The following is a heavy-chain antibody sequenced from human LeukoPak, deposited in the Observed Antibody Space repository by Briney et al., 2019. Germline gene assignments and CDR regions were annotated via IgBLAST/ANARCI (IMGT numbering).Heavy chain of an antibody. CDR2: IYYSGST. Sequence: PSETLSLTCTVSGGSISSYYWNWIRQPPGKGLEWIGYIYYSGSTNYNPSLKSRVTLSVDTSKNQFSLKLSSVTAADTAVYYCARGGWYPESFQHWGQGALVTVSS. CDR1: GGSISSYY. J-gene: IGHJ1*01. CDR3: ARGGWYPESFQH. D-gene: IGHD6-19*01. V-gene: IGHV4-59*01.